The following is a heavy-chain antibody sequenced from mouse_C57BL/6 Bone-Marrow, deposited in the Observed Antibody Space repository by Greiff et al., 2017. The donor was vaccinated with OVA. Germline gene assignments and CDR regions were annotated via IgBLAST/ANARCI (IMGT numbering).Heavy chain of an antibody. Sequence: EVKLVESGGGLVKPGGSLKLSCAASGFTFSDYGMHWVRQAPEKGLEWVAYISSGSSTIYYADTVKGRFTISRDNAKNTLFLQMTSLRSEDTAMYYCARGVYYGSSVDYWGQGTTRTVSS. V-gene: IGHV5-17*01. J-gene: IGHJ2*01. CDR2: ISSGSSTI. CDR1: GFTFSDYG. CDR3: ARGVYYGSSVDY. D-gene: IGHD1-1*01.